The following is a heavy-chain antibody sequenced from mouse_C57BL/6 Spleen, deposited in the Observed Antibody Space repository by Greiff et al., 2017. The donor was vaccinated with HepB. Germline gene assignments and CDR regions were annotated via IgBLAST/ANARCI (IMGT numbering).Heavy chain of an antibody. CDR2: ISYDGSN. J-gene: IGHJ1*03. V-gene: IGHV3-6*01. D-gene: IGHD1-1*01. CDR1: GYSITSGYY. CDR3: ARDYDYGSINWYFDV. Sequence: EVKLQASGPGLVKPSQSLSLTCSVTGYSITSGYYWNWIRQFPGNKLEWMGYISYDGSNNYNPSLKNRISITRDTSKNQFFLKLNSVTTEDTATYYCARDYDYGSINWYFDVWGTGTTVTVSS.